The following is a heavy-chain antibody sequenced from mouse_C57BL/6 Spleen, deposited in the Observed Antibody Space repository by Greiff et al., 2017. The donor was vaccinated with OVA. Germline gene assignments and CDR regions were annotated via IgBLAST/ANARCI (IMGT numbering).Heavy chain of an antibody. V-gene: IGHV5-6*01. CDR2: ISSGGSYT. CDR1: GFTFSSYG. CDR3: ARQSDYDGTEGYFDY. Sequence: EVQGVESGGDLVKPGGSLKLSCAASGFTFSSYGMSWVRQTPDKRLEWVATISSGGSYTYYPDSVKGRFTISRDNAKNTLYLQMSSLKSEDTAMYYCARQSDYDGTEGYFDYWGQGTTLTVSS. D-gene: IGHD2-4*01. J-gene: IGHJ2*01.